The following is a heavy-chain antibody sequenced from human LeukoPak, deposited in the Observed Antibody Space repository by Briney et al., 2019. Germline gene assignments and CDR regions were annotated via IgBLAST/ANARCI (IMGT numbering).Heavy chain of an antibody. D-gene: IGHD4-17*01. CDR2: ISGSGGST. Sequence: GGSLRLSCAASGFTFSSYAMSWVRQAPGKGLEWVSAISGSGGSTYYADSVKGRFTISRDNSKNTLYLQMNSLRAEDTAVYYCAKEGRGVTSESNDAFDIWGQGTMVTVSS. CDR3: AKEGRGVTSESNDAFDI. V-gene: IGHV3-23*01. J-gene: IGHJ3*02. CDR1: GFTFSSYA.